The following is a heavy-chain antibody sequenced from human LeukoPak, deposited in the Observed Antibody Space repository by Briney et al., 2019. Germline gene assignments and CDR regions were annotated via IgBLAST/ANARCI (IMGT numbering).Heavy chain of an antibody. Sequence: SVKVSCKASGGTFSSYAISWVRQAPGRGLEWMGRIIPIFGTANYAQKFQGRVTITTGESTSTAYMELSSLRSEDTAVYYCARCLRDGYNYDYYYYMDVWGKGTTVTVSS. CDR1: GGTFSSYA. V-gene: IGHV1-69*05. J-gene: IGHJ6*03. D-gene: IGHD5-24*01. CDR2: IIPIFGTA. CDR3: ARCLRDGYNYDYYYYMDV.